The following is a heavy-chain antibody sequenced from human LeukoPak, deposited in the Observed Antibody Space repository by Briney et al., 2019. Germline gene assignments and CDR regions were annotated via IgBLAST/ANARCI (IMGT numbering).Heavy chain of an antibody. CDR1: GGSISSYY. CDR3: ARGKGAYDFWSGYDD. Sequence: SETLSLTCTVSGGSISSYYWSWIRQPPGKGQGWSGYIYYSGSTNYNSSLKSRVTISVDTSKNQFSLKLSSVTTADTAVYYCARGKGAYDFWSGYDDWGQGTLVTVSS. D-gene: IGHD3-3*01. V-gene: IGHV4-59*01. J-gene: IGHJ4*02. CDR2: IYYSGST.